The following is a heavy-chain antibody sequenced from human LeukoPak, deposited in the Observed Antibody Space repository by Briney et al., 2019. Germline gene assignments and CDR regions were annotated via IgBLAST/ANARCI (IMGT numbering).Heavy chain of an antibody. CDR1: GFTFSSYG. CDR2: ISYDGSNK. CDR3: AKVRTRGYCTNGVCYTTDY. J-gene: IGHJ4*02. D-gene: IGHD2-8*01. V-gene: IGHV3-30*18. Sequence: GGSLRLSCAASGFTFSSYGMHWVRQAPGKGLEWVAVISYDGSNKYYADSVKGRFTISKDNSKNTLYLQMNSLRAEDTAVYYCAKVRTRGYCTNGVCYTTDYWGQGTLVTVSS.